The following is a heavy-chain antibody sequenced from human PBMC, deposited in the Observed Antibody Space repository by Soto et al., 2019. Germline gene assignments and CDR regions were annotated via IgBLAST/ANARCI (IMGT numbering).Heavy chain of an antibody. CDR1: GGSISSYY. D-gene: IGHD1-26*01. CDR3: ARVKVVGAPNYCYYGMDD. CDR2: IYYSGST. Sequence: SETLALTCTVSGGSISSYYWSWIRQPPGKGREWIGYIYYSGSTNYNPSLKSRVTISVDTSKNQFSLKLSSVTAADTAVYYCARVKVVGAPNYCYYGMDDGGQGTRVTVS. J-gene: IGHJ6*02. V-gene: IGHV4-59*01.